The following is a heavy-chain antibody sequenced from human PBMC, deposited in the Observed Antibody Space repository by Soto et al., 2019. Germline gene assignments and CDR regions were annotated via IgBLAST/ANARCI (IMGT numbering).Heavy chain of an antibody. CDR2: IYPSDSDI. CDR1: GYTFTSYW. D-gene: IGHD2-2*01. J-gene: IGHJ6*01. V-gene: IGHV5-51*01. CDR3: GGSDTSSYYCSDS. Sequence: GESLKISCKGSGYTFTSYWIGWVRQMPGEGLEWMGVIYPSDSDIRYSPSFQGKVTISADKSITTAYLQWSSLKAADTALYYCGGSDTSSYYCSDSWGKGTPFSASS.